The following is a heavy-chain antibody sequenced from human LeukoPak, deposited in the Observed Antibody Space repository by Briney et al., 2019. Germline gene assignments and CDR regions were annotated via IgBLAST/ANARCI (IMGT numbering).Heavy chain of an antibody. V-gene: IGHV4-30-4*08. Sequence: SQTLSLTCTVSGGSISSGDYYWSWIRHPPGKCLEWIGSIYHSGSTYYNPSLKSRVTISVDTSKNQFSLKLSSVTAADKAVYYCASYSSSKAFDIWGQGTMVTVSS. D-gene: IGHD4-11*01. CDR2: IYHSGST. CDR1: GGSISSGDYY. CDR3: ASYSSSKAFDI. J-gene: IGHJ3*02.